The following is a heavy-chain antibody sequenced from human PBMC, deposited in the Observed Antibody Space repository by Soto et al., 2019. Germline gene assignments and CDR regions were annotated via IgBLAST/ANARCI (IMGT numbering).Heavy chain of an antibody. CDR1: GYTFTSYA. CDR2: INAGNGNT. D-gene: IGHD1-7*01. J-gene: IGHJ4*02. Sequence: ASVKVSCKASGYTFTSYAMHWVRQAPGQRLEWMGWINAGNGNTKYSQKFQGRFTISRDNSKNTLYLQMSSLRAEDTAVYYCAKDGSNWNSSGFDYWGQGTLVTVSS. V-gene: IGHV1-3*01. CDR3: AKDGSNWNSSGFDY.